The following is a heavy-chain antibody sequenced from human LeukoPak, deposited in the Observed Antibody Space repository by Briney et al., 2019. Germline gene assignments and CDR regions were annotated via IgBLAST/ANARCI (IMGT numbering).Heavy chain of an antibody. D-gene: IGHD7-27*01. CDR2: IREDGTEK. V-gene: IGHV3-7*01. CDR3: ARHVGTSF. CDR1: GFTFSGAW. Sequence: GGSLRLSCTASGFTFSGAWMTWVRQAPGKGLEWVANIREDGTEKNYVDSVKGRFTISRDNAKNSLFLQMSNLRDDDTAIYYCARHVGTSFWGQGTLVTVSS. J-gene: IGHJ4*02.